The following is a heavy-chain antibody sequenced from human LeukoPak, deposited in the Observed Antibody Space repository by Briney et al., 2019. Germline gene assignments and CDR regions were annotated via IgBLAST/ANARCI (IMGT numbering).Heavy chain of an antibody. CDR3: AKTLWGLTLLSSDY. D-gene: IGHD3-16*01. CDR1: GFTFSSYG. V-gene: IGHV3-30*18. J-gene: IGHJ4*02. CDR2: ISYDGSNK. Sequence: PGRSLRLSCAASGFTFSSYGMHWVRQAPGKGLEWVAVISYDGSNKYYADSVKGRFTISRDNSKNTLYLHMNSLRLEDTAVYWCAKTLWGLTLLSSDYWGQGTLVTVSS.